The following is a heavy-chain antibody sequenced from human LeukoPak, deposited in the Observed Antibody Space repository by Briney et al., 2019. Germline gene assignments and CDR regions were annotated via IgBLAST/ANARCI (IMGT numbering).Heavy chain of an antibody. Sequence: GSPRLFRSNSGFTFRNHRKAWVPQAPRKGPVWVSRISGDGSSTAYGDSVKGRFTISRDNAKNTLYLQMNGLRVEDTAVYYCARALGDIRGQGTLVTVSS. J-gene: IGHJ4*02. CDR2: ISGDGSST. CDR1: GFTFRNHR. V-gene: IGHV3-74*01. CDR3: ARALGDI.